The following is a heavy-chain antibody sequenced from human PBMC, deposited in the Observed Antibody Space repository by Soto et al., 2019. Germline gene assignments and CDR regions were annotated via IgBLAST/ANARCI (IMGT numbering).Heavy chain of an antibody. CDR1: GGSFSGYY. CDR3: ARGPRIRTYSSWEGHYYYYGMDV. D-gene: IGHD6-13*01. J-gene: IGHJ6*02. CDR2: INHSGGT. V-gene: IGHV4-34*01. Sequence: PSETLSLTCAVYGGSFSGYYWSWIRQPPGKGLEWIGEINHSGGTNYNPSLKSRVTISVDTSKNQFSLKLSSVTAADTAVYYCARGPRIRTYSSWEGHYYYYGMDVWGQGTTVTVSS.